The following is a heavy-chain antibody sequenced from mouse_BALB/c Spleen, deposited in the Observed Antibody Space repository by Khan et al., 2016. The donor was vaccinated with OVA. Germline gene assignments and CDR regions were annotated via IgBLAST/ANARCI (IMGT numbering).Heavy chain of an antibody. CDR3: SRQGGGYFSWFAY. CDR1: GYTFTSYW. Sequence: QVRLQQSGTELLKPGASVKISCKATGYTFTSYWIEWVKQRPGHGLEWIGEILLGSGSPNYNERLMGKATFTADTSSNTAYMQLSSLTSEDSAVYYCSRQGGGYFSWFAYWGQGTQVTVSA. D-gene: IGHD2-3*01. J-gene: IGHJ3*01. V-gene: IGHV1-9*01. CDR2: ILLGSGSP.